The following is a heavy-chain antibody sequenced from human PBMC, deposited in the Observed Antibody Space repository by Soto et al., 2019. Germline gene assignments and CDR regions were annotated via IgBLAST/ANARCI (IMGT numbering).Heavy chain of an antibody. J-gene: IGHJ4*02. D-gene: IGHD5-12*01. Sequence: QVQLVESGGGLVEPGGSLRLSCVASGFIFTDYSMTWIRQAPGKGLEWVSYITTGGETTLYEDSVKGRFTISRDNAKKALSLEMNSLRVDDTAVYYCARDPQRRDGYNFDSWGPGTLVTVSS. V-gene: IGHV3-11*01. CDR2: ITTGGETT. CDR3: ARDPQRRDGYNFDS. CDR1: GFIFTDYS.